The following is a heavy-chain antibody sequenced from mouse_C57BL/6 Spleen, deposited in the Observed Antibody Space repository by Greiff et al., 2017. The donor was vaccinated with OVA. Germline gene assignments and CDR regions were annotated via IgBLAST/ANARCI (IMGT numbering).Heavy chain of an antibody. CDR3: ARGDSNYGWFAY. CDR2: ISYDGSN. J-gene: IGHJ3*01. D-gene: IGHD2-5*01. V-gene: IGHV3-6*01. Sequence: EVKLVESGPGLVKPSQSLSLTCSVTGYSITSGYYWNWIRQFPGNKLEWMGYISYDGSNNYNPSLKNRISITRDTSKNQFFLKLNSVTTEDTATYYCARGDSNYGWFAYWGQGTLVTVSA. CDR1: GYSITSGYY.